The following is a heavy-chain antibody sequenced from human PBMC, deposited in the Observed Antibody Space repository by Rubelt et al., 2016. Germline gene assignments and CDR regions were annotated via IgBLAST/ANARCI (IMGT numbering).Heavy chain of an antibody. V-gene: IGHV4-34*01. CDR3: ARDPLRGTLFFTYGMDV. CDR1: GGSFSGYY. CDR2: INHSGST. Sequence: QVQLQQWGAGLLKPSETLSLTCAVYGGSFSGYYWSWIRQPPGKGLEWIGEINHSGSTNYNPSLKGRVTISGETSKNQHSLKLSSVTAADTAGYYCARDPLRGTLFFTYGMDVWGQGTTVTVSS. D-gene: IGHD2-21*01. J-gene: IGHJ6*02.